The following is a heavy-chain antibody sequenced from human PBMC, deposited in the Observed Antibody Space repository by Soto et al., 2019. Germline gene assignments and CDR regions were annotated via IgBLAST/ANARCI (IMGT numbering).Heavy chain of an antibody. D-gene: IGHD5-18*01. CDR2: INSDGSSI. CDR3: AMLPVDTNTGLDD. CDR1: GFTFSRYW. J-gene: IGHJ4*02. V-gene: IGHV3-74*01. Sequence: EVQLVESGGDLVQPGGFLRLSCATSGFTFSRYWMQWVRQVPWKGLVWVSRINSDGSSISYSDSVKGRFTISRDNAKNTLYLQMTRLRVEDTAVYYCAMLPVDTNTGLDDWGQGTLVTVSS.